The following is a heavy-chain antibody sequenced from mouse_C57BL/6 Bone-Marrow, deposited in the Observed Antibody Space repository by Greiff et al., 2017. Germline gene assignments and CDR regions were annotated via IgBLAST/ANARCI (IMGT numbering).Heavy chain of an antibody. V-gene: IGHV1-85*01. Sequence: QVQLKQSGPELVKPGASVKLSCKASGYTFTSYDINWVKQRPGPGLEWIGWIYPRDGSNKYNEKLKGKATLTVDTSSSTAYMELHSLTSEDSAVYFCAREHGLRRDYYAMDYWGQGTSVTVSS. D-gene: IGHD2-2*01. CDR2: IYPRDGSN. J-gene: IGHJ4*01. CDR3: AREHGLRRDYYAMDY. CDR1: GYTFTSYD.